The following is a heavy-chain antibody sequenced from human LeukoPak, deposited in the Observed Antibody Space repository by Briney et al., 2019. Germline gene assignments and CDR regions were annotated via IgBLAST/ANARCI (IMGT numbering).Heavy chain of an antibody. CDR3: ACHADAFDI. CDR1: GGSISSSSYY. J-gene: IGHJ3*02. CDR2: IYYSGST. Sequence: ETLSLTFTVSGGSISSSSYYWGWIRPPPGKGLEWIGSIYYSGSTYYNPSLKSRVTISVDTSKNQFSLKLSSVTAADTAVYYCACHADAFDIWGQGTMVTVSS. V-gene: IGHV4-39*01.